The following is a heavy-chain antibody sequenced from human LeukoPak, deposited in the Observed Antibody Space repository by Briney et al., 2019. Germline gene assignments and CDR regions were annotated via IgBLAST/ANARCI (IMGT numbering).Heavy chain of an antibody. D-gene: IGHD5-18*01. CDR3: ARFTPTAMVTADY. J-gene: IGHJ4*02. CDR2: ISSSSSYI. CDR1: GFTFSSYS. V-gene: IGHV3-21*01. Sequence: GGSLRPSCAASGFTFSSYSMNWVRQAPGKGLEWVSSISSSSSYIYYADSVKGRFTISRDNAKNSLYLQMNSLRAEDTAVYYCARFTPTAMVTADYWGQGTLVTVSS.